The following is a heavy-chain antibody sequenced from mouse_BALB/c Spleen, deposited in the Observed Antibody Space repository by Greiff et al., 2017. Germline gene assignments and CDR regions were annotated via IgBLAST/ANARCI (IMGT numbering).Heavy chain of an antibody. CDR2: IDPSDSYT. Sequence: QVQLQQPGAELVKPGASVKMSCKASGYTFTSYWMHWVKQRPGQGLEWIGVIDPSDSYTSYNQKFKGKATLTVDTSSSTAYMQLSSLTSEDSAVYYCTREGYGNRSWFAYWGQGTLVTVSA. CDR1: GYTFTSYW. D-gene: IGHD2-10*02. J-gene: IGHJ3*01. CDR3: TREGYGNRSWFAY. V-gene: IGHV1S127*01.